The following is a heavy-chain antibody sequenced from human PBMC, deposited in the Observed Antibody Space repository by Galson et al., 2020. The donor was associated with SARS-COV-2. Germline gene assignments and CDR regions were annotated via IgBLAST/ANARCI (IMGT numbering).Heavy chain of an antibody. J-gene: IGHJ4*02. CDR2: INPSGGST. CDR1: GYTFTSYY. D-gene: IGHD2-21*02. V-gene: IGHV1-46*01. Sequence: ASVKVSCKASGYTFTSYYMHWVRQAPGQGLEWMGIINPSGGSTSYAQKFQGRVTMTRDTSTSTVYMELSSLRSEDTAVYYCARVGATYCGGDCTGPYYFDYWGQGTLVTVSS. CDR3: ARVGATYCGGDCTGPYYFDY.